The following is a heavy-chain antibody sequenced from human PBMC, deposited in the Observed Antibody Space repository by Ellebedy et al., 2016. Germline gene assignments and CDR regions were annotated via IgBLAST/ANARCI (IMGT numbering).Heavy chain of an antibody. CDR2: IHHSGRT. V-gene: IGHV4-39*07. D-gene: IGHD3-22*01. CDR3: ARACMTVVGPCHWFAP. J-gene: IGHJ5*02. Sequence: SETLSLXCTVSGGSINGDIHYWGWLRQPPGKGLEWIGSIHHSGRTYYRPSLKSRVTISVDMSKNQLSLRLAAVTAADTAVYYCARACMTVVGPCHWFAPWGRGTLVTVSS. CDR1: GGSINGDIHY.